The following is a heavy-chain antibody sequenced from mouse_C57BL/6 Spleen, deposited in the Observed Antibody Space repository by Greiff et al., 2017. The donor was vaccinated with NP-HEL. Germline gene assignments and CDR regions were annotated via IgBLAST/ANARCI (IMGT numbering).Heavy chain of an antibody. Sequence: QVQLQQSGAELARPGASVKLSCKASGYTFTSYGISWVKQRTGQGLAWIGEIYPRSGNTYYNEKFKGKATLTADKSSSTAYMELRSLTSEDSAVYFCARKLGSSYWYFDVWGTGTTVTVSS. CDR3: ARKLGSSYWYFDV. CDR2: IYPRSGNT. J-gene: IGHJ1*03. CDR1: GYTFTSYG. D-gene: IGHD1-1*01. V-gene: IGHV1-81*01.